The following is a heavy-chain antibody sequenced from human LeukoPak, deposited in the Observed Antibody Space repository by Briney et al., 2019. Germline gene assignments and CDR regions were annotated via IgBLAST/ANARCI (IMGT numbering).Heavy chain of an antibody. Sequence: GSLRLSCAASGFTFSSYSMNWIRQPPGKGLEWIGEINHSGSTNYNPSLKSRVTISVDTSKNQFSLKLSSVTAADTAVYYCARLLLAARSIDYWGQGTLVTVSS. J-gene: IGHJ4*02. CDR1: GFTFSSYS. CDR3: ARLLLAARSIDY. V-gene: IGHV4-34*01. D-gene: IGHD6-6*01. CDR2: INHSGST.